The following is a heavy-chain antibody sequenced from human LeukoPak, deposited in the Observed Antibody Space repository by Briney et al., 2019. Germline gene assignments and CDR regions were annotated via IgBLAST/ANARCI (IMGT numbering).Heavy chain of an antibody. Sequence: SSETLSLTCAVYGGSFSGYYWSWIRQPPGKGLEWIGSIYYSGSTYYNPSLKSRVTISVDTSKNQFSLKLSSVTAADTAVYYCARRLTYYYDSSGYYSDSDYWGQGTLVTVSS. CDR3: ARRLTYYYDSSGYYSDSDY. V-gene: IGHV4-34*01. D-gene: IGHD3-22*01. CDR1: GGSFSGYY. J-gene: IGHJ4*02. CDR2: IYYSGST.